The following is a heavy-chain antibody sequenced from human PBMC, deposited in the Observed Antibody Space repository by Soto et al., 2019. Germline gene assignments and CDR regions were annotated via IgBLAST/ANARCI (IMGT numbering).Heavy chain of an antibody. V-gene: IGHV1-18*01. CDR1: GYIFVNYG. J-gene: IGHJ6*02. CDR3: PMVNNYATPTPQYV. D-gene: IGHD3-10*01. CDR2: ISPYSGNT. Sequence: QVKLVQSGDEVRKPGSSVKVSCKASGYIFVNYGIAWLRQAPGQGLEWMGWISPYSGNTHYAGKVHGRLTMTTDTSTSTADMVTGSLTSDATAVYDCPMVNNYATPTPQYVWCQGTTVTVSS.